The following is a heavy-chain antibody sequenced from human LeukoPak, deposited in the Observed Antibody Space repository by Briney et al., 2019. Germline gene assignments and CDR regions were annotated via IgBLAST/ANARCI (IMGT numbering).Heavy chain of an antibody. CDR2: INWNGGST. CDR3: ARDPGQFDYDSSGYYPYWFDP. V-gene: IGHV3-20*04. Sequence: GGSLRLSCAASGFTFSSYAMSWVRQAPGKGLEWVSGINWNGGSTGYADSVKGRFTISRDNAKNSLYLQMNSLRAEDTALYYCARDPGQFDYDSSGYYPYWFDPWGQGTLVTVSS. CDR1: GFTFSSYA. J-gene: IGHJ5*02. D-gene: IGHD3-22*01.